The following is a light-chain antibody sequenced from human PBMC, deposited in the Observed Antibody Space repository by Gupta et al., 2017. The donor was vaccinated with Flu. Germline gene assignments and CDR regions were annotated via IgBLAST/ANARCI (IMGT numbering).Light chain of an antibody. CDR1: QRIREY. J-gene: IGKJ5*01. V-gene: IGKV1-39*01. Sequence: PSCLSASVGDRVTITCRASQRIREYLNWYQQKPGKAPKVLIYAASRVKSGVPSRFSGSGSGTDFTLTISRLQPEDFATYYCQQRDNTPITFGQGTQLEIK. CDR2: AAS. CDR3: QQRDNTPIT.